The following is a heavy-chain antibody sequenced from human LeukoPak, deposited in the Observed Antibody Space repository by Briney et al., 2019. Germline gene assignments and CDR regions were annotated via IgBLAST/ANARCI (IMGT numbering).Heavy chain of an antibody. CDR1: GGTFNSYA. D-gene: IGHD3-22*01. CDR2: IIPIFGTA. V-gene: IGHV1-69*05. J-gene: IGHJ5*02. Sequence: SVKVSCKASGGTFNSYAISWVRQAPGQGLEWMGRIIPIFGTANYAQKFQGRVTITTDESTSTAYMELSSLRSEDTAVYYRARDYYYDSSGYNPWGQGTLVTVSS. CDR3: ARDYYYDSSGYNP.